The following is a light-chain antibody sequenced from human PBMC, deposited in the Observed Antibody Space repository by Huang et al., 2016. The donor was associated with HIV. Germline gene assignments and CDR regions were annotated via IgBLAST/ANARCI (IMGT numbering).Light chain of an antibody. CDR1: QNINTN. Sequence: EIVMTQSPGTLSVAPGERATLSCRASQNINTNLAWFQQKPGQAPRLLNYAASTRTADFPARCSGSGSRTEVTLTISSLQSEDIAVYYCQQYNDWPRSFGQGTKVEIK. V-gene: IGKV3-15*01. CDR3: QQYNDWPRS. J-gene: IGKJ1*01. CDR2: AAS.